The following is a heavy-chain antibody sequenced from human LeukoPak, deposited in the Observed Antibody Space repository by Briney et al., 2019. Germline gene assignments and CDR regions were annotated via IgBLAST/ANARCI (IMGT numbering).Heavy chain of an antibody. D-gene: IGHD2-15*01. CDR3: AMGLGSCSGGSCYGSN. CDR1: GFTFSSYG. Sequence: GGSLRLSCAASGFTFSSYGMHWVRQAPGKGLEWVSSISSSSSYIYYADSVKGRFTISRDNAKNSLYLQMNSLRAEDTAVYYCAMGLGSCSGGSCYGSNWGQGTLVTVSS. V-gene: IGHV3-21*01. CDR2: ISSSSSYI. J-gene: IGHJ4*02.